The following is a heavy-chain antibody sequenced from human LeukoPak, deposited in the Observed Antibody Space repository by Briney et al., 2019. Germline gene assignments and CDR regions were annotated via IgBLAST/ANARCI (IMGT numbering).Heavy chain of an antibody. CDR1: GGSISSHY. J-gene: IGHJ6*03. CDR2: IYTSGST. CDR3: AKVASETYSYYYMDV. V-gene: IGHV4-4*08. Sequence: SETLSLTCTVSGGSISSHYWSWVRQPPGKGLEWIGYIYTSGSTNYNPSLKSRVTISVDTSKNQFSLKLSSVTAADTAVYYCAKVASETYSYYYMDVWGKGTTVTISS. D-gene: IGHD2-15*01.